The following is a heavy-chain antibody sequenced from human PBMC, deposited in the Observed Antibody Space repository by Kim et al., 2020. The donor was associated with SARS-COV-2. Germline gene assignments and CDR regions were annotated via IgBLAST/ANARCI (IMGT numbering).Heavy chain of an antibody. CDR3: ARGLRVRFWAIPISHYYYMDV. Sequence: SQTLSLTCAISGDSVSSNSAAWNWIRQSPSRGLEWLGRTYYRSKWYNDYAVSVKSRITINPDTSKNQFSLQLNSVTPEDTAVYYCARGLRVRFWAIPISHYYYMDVWGKGTTVTVSS. D-gene: IGHD2-2*02. J-gene: IGHJ6*03. CDR2: TYYRSKWYN. CDR1: GDSVSSNSAA. V-gene: IGHV6-1*01.